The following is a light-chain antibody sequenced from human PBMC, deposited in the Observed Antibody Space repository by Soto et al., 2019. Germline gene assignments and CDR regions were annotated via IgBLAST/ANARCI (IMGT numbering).Light chain of an antibody. CDR3: QQYNNWPRT. J-gene: IGKJ1*01. Sequence: EIVMTQSPATLSVSPGDRVTLSCWASQYINSNVAWYQQKRGQAPRILIYGASTRYTGIPARFSGSGSGTELTLTISSLQSEDFAVYYCQQYNNWPRTFGQGTRVEIK. CDR1: QYINSN. V-gene: IGKV3-15*01. CDR2: GAS.